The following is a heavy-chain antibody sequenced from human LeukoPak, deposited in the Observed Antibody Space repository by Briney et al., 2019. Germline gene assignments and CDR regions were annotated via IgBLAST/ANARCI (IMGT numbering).Heavy chain of an antibody. CDR2: INTDGSST. Sequence: GGSLRLSCAASGFTFISYGMQWVRQAPGKGLVWVSRINTDGSSTSYADSVKGRFTVSRDNAKNTVHLQVNSLRAEDTAVYFCTRELPREVTLDYWGQGTLVTVSS. V-gene: IGHV3-74*01. CDR3: TRELPREVTLDY. D-gene: IGHD2-21*02. J-gene: IGHJ4*01. CDR1: GFTFISYG.